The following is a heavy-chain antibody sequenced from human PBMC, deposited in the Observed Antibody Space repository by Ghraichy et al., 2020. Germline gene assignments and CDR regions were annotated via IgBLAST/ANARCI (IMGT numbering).Heavy chain of an antibody. CDR2: IKGKTDGGTT. D-gene: IGHD2-2*01. J-gene: IGHJ5*02. CDR1: GFTFSNAW. Sequence: GGSLRLSCAASGFTFSNAWMSWVRRAPGKGLELVGRIKGKTDGGTTDYAAPVRDRFIISRDDSKNTLYLQMNSLKTEDTAVYYCTTGYCYSTTCRTNWFDPWCLGTLVTVSS. CDR3: TTGYCYSTTCRTNWFDP. V-gene: IGHV3-15*01.